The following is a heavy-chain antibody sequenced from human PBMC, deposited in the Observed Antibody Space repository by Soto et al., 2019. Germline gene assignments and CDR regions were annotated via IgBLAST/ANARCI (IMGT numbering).Heavy chain of an antibody. Sequence: LRLSCAASGFTFSSYAMSWVRQAPVKGLEWVSAICGSGCSTYFADSVKGRFTISRDNFKNTLYLQLNSLRAEDTAVYYCAKYYDFWSGYLFDYWGQGTLVTVSS. CDR1: GFTFSSYA. CDR3: AKYYDFWSGYLFDY. V-gene: IGHV3-23*01. CDR2: ICGSGCST. D-gene: IGHD3-3*01. J-gene: IGHJ4*02.